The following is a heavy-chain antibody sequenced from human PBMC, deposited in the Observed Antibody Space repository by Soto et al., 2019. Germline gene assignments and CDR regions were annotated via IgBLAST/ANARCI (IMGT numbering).Heavy chain of an antibody. V-gene: IGHV2-26*01. CDR1: GFSLSNAGSG. Sequence: AGPMLGSPTYPLTLTCPVSGFSLSNAGSGVSWIRQPPGKALEWLAHIHSDGAKTYSSSLQSRLTISRDYSRRQVVLTLTKLDPMDTATYYCARSISLPASADNWFDPWGQGTPVTVSS. D-gene: IGHD2-2*01. J-gene: IGHJ5*02. CDR2: IHSDGAK. CDR3: ARSISLPASADNWFDP.